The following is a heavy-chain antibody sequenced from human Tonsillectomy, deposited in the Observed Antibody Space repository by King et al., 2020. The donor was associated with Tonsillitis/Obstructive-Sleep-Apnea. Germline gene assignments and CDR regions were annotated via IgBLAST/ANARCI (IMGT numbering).Heavy chain of an antibody. CDR2: IYYSGST. Sequence: MQLQESGPGLVKPSETLSLTCTVSGGSISSSSYYWGWIRQPPGKGLEWIGSIYYSGSTYYNPALKSRVTISVDTSKNQFSLKLSSVTAADTAVYYCARHQGWFDPWGQGTLVTVSS. V-gene: IGHV4-39*01. CDR3: ARHQGWFDP. J-gene: IGHJ5*02. CDR1: GGSISSSSYY.